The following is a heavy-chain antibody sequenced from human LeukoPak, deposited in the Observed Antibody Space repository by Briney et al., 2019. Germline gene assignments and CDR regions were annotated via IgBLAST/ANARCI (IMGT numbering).Heavy chain of an antibody. Sequence: PGGSLRLSCAASGLTFSSHWMHWDRQAPGKGLVWVSRITNDGSSTTYADSVKGRFTISRDNSKNTLYLQMNSLRAEDTAVYYCAKTETTRTYYDFWSGEPGDYWGQGTLVTVSS. V-gene: IGHV3-74*01. J-gene: IGHJ4*02. CDR3: AKTETTRTYYDFWSGEPGDY. CDR1: GLTFSSHW. CDR2: ITNDGSST. D-gene: IGHD3-3*01.